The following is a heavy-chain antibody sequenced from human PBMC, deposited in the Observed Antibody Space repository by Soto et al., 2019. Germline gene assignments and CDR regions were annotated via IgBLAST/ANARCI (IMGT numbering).Heavy chain of an antibody. D-gene: IGHD6-19*01. Sequence: QVQLVESGGGVVQPGRSLRLSCAASGLTFSSYGMHWVRQAPGKGLEWVAVISYDGSKKHYADSVKGRFTISRDNSKNTLYLQMNNLRVEDTAVYYCAKPAVAGVRFDYWGQGSLVTVSS. CDR2: ISYDGSKK. J-gene: IGHJ4*02. CDR1: GLTFSSYG. V-gene: IGHV3-30*18. CDR3: AKPAVAGVRFDY.